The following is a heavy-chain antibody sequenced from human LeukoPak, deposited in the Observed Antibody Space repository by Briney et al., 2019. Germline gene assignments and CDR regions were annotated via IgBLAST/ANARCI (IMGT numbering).Heavy chain of an antibody. Sequence: GGSLRLSSAHPRFTFSDGAISSGRQAPGKGLEWVSSISDSGGRTYYAHSVKGRFTISRDNSKSTLYLQMNSLRAKDTAVYYCAISYGASAFYAVVVRGQGTTVTVSS. D-gene: IGHD6-13*01. V-gene: IGHV3-23*01. CDR1: RFTFSDGA. J-gene: IGHJ6*02. CDR2: ISDSGGRT. CDR3: AISYGASAFYAVVV.